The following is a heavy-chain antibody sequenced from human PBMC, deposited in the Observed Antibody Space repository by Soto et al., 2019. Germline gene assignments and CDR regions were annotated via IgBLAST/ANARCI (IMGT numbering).Heavy chain of an antibody. CDR1: GGTFSSYT. J-gene: IGHJ4*02. D-gene: IGHD3-9*01. V-gene: IGHV1-69*04. CDR3: AREILGFDWSLDY. Sequence: ASVKVSCKASGGTFSSYTISWVRQAPGQGLEWMGRIIPILGIANYAQKFQGRVTITADKSTSTAYMKMSSLKTEDTAVYYCAREILGFDWSLDYWGQGTLVTVSS. CDR2: IIPILGIA.